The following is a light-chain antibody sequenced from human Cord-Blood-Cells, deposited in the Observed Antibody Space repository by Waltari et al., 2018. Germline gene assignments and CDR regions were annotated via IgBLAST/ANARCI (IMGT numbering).Light chain of an antibody. J-gene: IGLJ2*01. Sequence: QSVLAQPPSVSGAPGQTVTTSCTGSSSNIGAGSDLPCYQQLPGTAPNLLIYGNSNRPAGVPDRFSGSKSGTSASLAITGLQAEDEADYYCQSYDSSLSGCVFGGGTKLTVL. CDR2: GNS. V-gene: IGLV1-40*01. CDR1: SSNIGAGSD. CDR3: QSYDSSLSGCV.